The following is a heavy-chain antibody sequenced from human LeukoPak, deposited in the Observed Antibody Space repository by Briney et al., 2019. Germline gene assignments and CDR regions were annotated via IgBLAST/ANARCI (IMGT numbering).Heavy chain of an antibody. CDR2: ISSSSRYI. CDR1: GFTFSSYS. V-gene: IGHV3-21*01. D-gene: IGHD6-13*01. Sequence: GGSLRLSCAASGFTFSSYSMNRVRQAPGRGLEWVSSISSSSRYIYYADSVKGRFTISRNNAKNSLYLQMNSLRAEDTAVYYCARVSSSSWNYYYGMDVWGQGTTVTVSS. CDR3: ARVSSSSWNYYYGMDV. J-gene: IGHJ6*02.